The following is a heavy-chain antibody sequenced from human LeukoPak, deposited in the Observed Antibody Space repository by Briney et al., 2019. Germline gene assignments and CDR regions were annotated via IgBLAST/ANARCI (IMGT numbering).Heavy chain of an antibody. CDR1: GFTFSSYT. Sequence: PGGSLRLSCAASGFTFSSYTMHWVRQAPGKGLEWVSVIYSGGSTYYADSVKGRFTISRDNSKNTLYLQMNSLRAEDTAVYYCARDSGYSSGWLDYWGQGTLVTVSS. CDR3: ARDSGYSSGWLDY. V-gene: IGHV3-53*01. J-gene: IGHJ4*02. D-gene: IGHD6-19*01. CDR2: IYSGGST.